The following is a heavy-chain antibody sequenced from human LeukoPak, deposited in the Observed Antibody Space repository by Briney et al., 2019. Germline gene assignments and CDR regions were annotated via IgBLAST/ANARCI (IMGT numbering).Heavy chain of an antibody. V-gene: IGHV3-23*01. CDR3: AKSFGYSYGNS. CDR2: ISGNGAYT. CDR1: GFSFSTYA. Sequence: GGSLRLSCAASGFSFSTYAMSWVRQAPEKGLEWVSTISGNGAYTNYADSVKGRFTISRDSSKNILYLQMNSLRAEDTALYYCAKSFGYSYGNSWGQGTLVTVSS. J-gene: IGHJ4*02. D-gene: IGHD5-18*01.